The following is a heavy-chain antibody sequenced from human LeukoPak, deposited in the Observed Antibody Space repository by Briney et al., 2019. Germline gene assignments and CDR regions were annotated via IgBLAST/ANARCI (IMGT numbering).Heavy chain of an antibody. Sequence: ASVKVSCKASGYTFTGYYMHWVRQAPGQGLEWMGWINPNSGGTNYAQKFQGRVTMTRDTSISTAYMELSRLRSDDTAVYYCARGEGGYRLCDFDPWGQGTLVTVSS. V-gene: IGHV1-2*02. J-gene: IGHJ5*02. CDR2: INPNSGGT. CDR3: ARGEGGYRLCDFDP. CDR1: GYTFTGYY. D-gene: IGHD1-26*01.